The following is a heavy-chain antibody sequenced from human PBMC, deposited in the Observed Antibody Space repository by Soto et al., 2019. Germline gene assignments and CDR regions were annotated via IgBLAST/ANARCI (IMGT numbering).Heavy chain of an antibody. D-gene: IGHD2-2*01. CDR1: GGSISNYY. CDR3: ARAVLPATAPFDY. CDR2: IYYSGST. V-gene: IGHV4-59*01. J-gene: IGHJ4*02. Sequence: QVQLQESGPRLVKPSETLSLTCIVSGGSISNYYWSWSRQPPGKGLEWIGYIYYSGSTNYNPSLQSRVTISVDTSKIQCSLKLSSVTAADTAVYYCARAVLPATAPFDYWGQGTLVTVSS.